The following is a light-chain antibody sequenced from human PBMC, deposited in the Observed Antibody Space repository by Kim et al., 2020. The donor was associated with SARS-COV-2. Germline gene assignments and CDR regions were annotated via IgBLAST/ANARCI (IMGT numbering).Light chain of an antibody. V-gene: IGKV3-20*01. CDR2: GAS. Sequence: SPGERATLSCGASQSVSRSYLAWYQQKPGQAPRLLIYGASSRATGIPDRFSGSGSGTDFTLTISRLEPEDFAVYYCQQYGSSPWTFGQGTKVDIK. J-gene: IGKJ1*01. CDR3: QQYGSSPWT. CDR1: QSVSRSY.